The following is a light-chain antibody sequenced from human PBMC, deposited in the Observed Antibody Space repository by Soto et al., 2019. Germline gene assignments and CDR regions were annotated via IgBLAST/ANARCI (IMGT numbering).Light chain of an antibody. CDR1: QSVDRD. V-gene: IGKV3-20*01. J-gene: IGKJ1*01. CDR2: GAS. Sequence: EVVLTQSPATLSLSLGEVATLSCRASQSVDRDLAWYRQKPGQPPSLLIHGASSRAAGFPDRFSGSGSGTDFTLTISRLEPEDFAVYYCQQYGSSPRTFGQGTKVDIK. CDR3: QQYGSSPRT.